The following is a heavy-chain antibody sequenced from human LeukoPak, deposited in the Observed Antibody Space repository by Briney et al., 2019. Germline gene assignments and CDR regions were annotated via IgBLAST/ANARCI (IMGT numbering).Heavy chain of an antibody. CDR3: ARDRDSSSWYRGVWFDP. V-gene: IGHV6-1*01. CDR1: GDSVSSNSAA. CDR2: TYYRSKWYN. Sequence: SQTLSLTCAISGDSVSSNSAAWNWIRQSPSRGLEWLGRTYYRSKWYNDYAVSVKSRITINPDTSKNQFSLQLNSVTPEDTAVYYCARDRDSSSWYRGVWFDPWGQGTLVTVSS. J-gene: IGHJ5*02. D-gene: IGHD6-13*01.